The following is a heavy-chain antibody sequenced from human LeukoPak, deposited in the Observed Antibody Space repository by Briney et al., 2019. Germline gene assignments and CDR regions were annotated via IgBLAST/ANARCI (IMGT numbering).Heavy chain of an antibody. J-gene: IGHJ4*02. D-gene: IGHD3-10*01. CDR3: ASPQTAFGEATFDY. V-gene: IGHV3-48*03. CDR1: GFTFSSYE. CDR2: ISGSGSTI. Sequence: AGGSLRLSCAASGFTFSSYEMNWVRQAPGKGLEWVSKISGSGSTIHDADSVKGRFTISRDNAKNSLYLQMNSLRAEDTAVYYCASPQTAFGEATFDYWGQGTLVTVSS.